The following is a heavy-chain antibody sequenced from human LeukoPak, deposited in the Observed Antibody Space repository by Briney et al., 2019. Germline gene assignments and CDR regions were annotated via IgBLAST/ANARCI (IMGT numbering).Heavy chain of an antibody. Sequence: GGSLRLSCAASGFTFSSYAMNWVRQAPGKGLEWVSSISTSGVSTNYAVSVKGRFTISRDNSKTMVYLQMNSLRAEDTAVYYCAKNTSGTYLDYWGQGILVTVSS. V-gene: IGHV3-23*01. CDR1: GFTFSSYA. D-gene: IGHD1-26*01. J-gene: IGHJ4*02. CDR2: ISTSGVST. CDR3: AKNTSGTYLDY.